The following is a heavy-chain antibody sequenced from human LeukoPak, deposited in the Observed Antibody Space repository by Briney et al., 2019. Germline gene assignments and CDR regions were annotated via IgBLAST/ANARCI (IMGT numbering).Heavy chain of an antibody. D-gene: IGHD5-18*01. CDR2: ISVSACST. V-gene: IGHV3-23*01. CDR1: GFTVSSYA. J-gene: IGHJ4*02. Sequence: GGSLRLSCAASGFTVSSYAMGWVRPAPRDGREWVSAISVSACSTYYADSVKGRFTISRDNSKNTLYLQMNSLRAEDTAVYYCAKLRAHTAMVAYFDYWGQGTLVTVSS. CDR3: AKLRAHTAMVAYFDY.